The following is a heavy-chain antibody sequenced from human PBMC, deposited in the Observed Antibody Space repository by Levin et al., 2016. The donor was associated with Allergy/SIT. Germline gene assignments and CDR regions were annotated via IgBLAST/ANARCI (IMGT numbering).Heavy chain of an antibody. CDR1: GFSLTTEGLG. CDR3: VRSHPSMTGSTFDF. J-gene: IGHJ4*02. V-gene: IGHV2-5*02. Sequence: SGPTLVKPTQTLTLTCAFSGFSLTTEGLGVGWIRQPPGKPLQWLALVYWDDDKRYTPFLKSRLTITKDTSKDQVVLTMTNMDPMDTGTYFCVRSHPSMTGSTFDFWGQGTLVTVSS. CDR2: VYWDDDK. D-gene: IGHD1-14*01.